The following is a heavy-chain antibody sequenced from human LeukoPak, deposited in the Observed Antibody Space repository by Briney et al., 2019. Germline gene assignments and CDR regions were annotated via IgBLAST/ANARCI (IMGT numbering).Heavy chain of an antibody. CDR2: IIPHFGTV. D-gene: IGHD3-22*01. V-gene: IGHV1-69*13. CDR1: GGAFRNCA. CDR3: ARAYYYDSTGPFDS. Sequence: ASVTVSFTASGGAFRNCAISWVRQAPGQGLEWMGGIIPHFGTVKYAQKFQGRVTITADESTSTAYMELTSLRSEDTAVYYCARAYYYDSTGPFDSWGQGTLVTVSS. J-gene: IGHJ4*02.